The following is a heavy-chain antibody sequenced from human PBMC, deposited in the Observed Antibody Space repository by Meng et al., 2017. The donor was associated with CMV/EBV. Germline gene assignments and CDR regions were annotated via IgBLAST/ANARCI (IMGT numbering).Heavy chain of an antibody. J-gene: IGHJ4*02. CDR2: INPSGGST. CDR1: GYTLNSYY. Sequence: SCKASGYTLNSYYMHWVRQAPGQGLEWMGIINPSGGSTSYAQKFQGRVTMTRDTSTSTVYMELSSLRSEDTAVYYCARGGVFRGVILYWGQGTLVTVSS. CDR3: ARGGVFRGVILY. D-gene: IGHD3-10*01. V-gene: IGHV1-46*02.